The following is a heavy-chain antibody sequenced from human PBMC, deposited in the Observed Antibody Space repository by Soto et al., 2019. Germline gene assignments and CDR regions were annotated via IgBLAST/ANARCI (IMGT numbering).Heavy chain of an antibody. J-gene: IGHJ4*02. V-gene: IGHV3-30-3*01. CDR2: TSDDGSNE. D-gene: IGHD4-17*01. CDR3: VGDDFTVDPLFDF. CDR1: GFIFSRYA. Sequence: GGSLRLSCAASGFIFSRYAIHWVRQAPGKGLEWVALTSDDGSNEYYADSVKGRFSISRDNPKNTVSLQMNSPTGEDTAVYFCVGDDFTVDPLFDFWGQGTLVTVSS.